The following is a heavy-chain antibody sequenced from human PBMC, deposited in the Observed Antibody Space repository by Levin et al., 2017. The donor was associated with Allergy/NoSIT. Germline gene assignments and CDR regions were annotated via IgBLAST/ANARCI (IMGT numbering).Heavy chain of an antibody. CDR1: GYTFTSYG. CDR3: ARGVWELPPDY. Sequence: GESLKISCKASGYTFTSYGISWVRQAPGQGLEWMGWISAYNGNTNYAQKLQGRVTMTTDTSTSTAYMELRSLRSDDTAVYYCARGVWELPPDYWGQGTLVTVSS. CDR2: ISAYNGNT. V-gene: IGHV1-18*01. D-gene: IGHD1-26*01. J-gene: IGHJ4*02.